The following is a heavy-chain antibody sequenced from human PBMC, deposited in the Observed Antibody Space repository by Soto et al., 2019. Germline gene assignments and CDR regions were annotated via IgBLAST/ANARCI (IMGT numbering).Heavy chain of an antibody. CDR3: ARDLGGWPDY. CDR1: GYTFTSYT. CDR2: INAGNGNT. J-gene: IGHJ4*02. Sequence: QVQLVQSGAAVKKPGASVKVSCKASGYTFTSYTIHWVRQAPGQRREWRGWINAGNGNTKYSQKFQDRVTITRDTSASTAYMELRSLRSEDTAVYYCARDLGGWPDYWGQGTLVTVSS. D-gene: IGHD6-19*01. V-gene: IGHV1-3*01.